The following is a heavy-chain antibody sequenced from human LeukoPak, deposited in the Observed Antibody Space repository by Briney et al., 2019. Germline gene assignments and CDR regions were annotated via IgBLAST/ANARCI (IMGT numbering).Heavy chain of an antibody. CDR2: IWYDGSNK. J-gene: IGHJ4*02. D-gene: IGHD3-9*01. CDR1: GFTFSSYG. CDR3: ARANLRHFDWLLGY. V-gene: IGHV3-33*01. Sequence: PGGSLRLSCAASGFTFSSYGMHWVRQAPGKGLEWVAVIWYDGSNKYYADSVKGRFTISRDNSKNTLYLQMNSLRAEDTAVYYCARANLRHFDWLLGYWGQGTLVTVSS.